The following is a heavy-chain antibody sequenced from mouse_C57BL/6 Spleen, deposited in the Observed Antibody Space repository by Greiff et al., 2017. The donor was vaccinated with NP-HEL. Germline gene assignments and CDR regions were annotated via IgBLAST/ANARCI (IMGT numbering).Heavy chain of an antibody. CDR2: INPNNGGT. CDR3: ARSGGNDYFDY. Sequence: VQLQQSGPELVKPGASVKISCKASGYTFTDYYMNWVKQSHGKSLEWIGDINPNNGGTSYNQKFKGKATLTVDKSSSTAYMELRSLTSEDSAVYYCARSGGNDYFDYWGQGTTLTVSS. CDR1: GYTFTDYY. V-gene: IGHV1-26*01. D-gene: IGHD2-1*01. J-gene: IGHJ2*01.